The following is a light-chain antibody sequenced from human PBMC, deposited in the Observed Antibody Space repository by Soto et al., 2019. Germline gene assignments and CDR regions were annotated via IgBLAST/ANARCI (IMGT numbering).Light chain of an antibody. J-gene: IGKJ3*01. V-gene: IGKV1-9*01. CDR1: QGISSY. Sequence: DIQLTQSPSSLSASVGDRVIMTCRASQGISSYLAGYQQKPGKAPTLLIYAASTLETGVPSRFSGSGSGTDFTLTISSLQPEDFAAYYCQQLNVSPFTFGQGTKVEIK. CDR2: AAS. CDR3: QQLNVSPFT.